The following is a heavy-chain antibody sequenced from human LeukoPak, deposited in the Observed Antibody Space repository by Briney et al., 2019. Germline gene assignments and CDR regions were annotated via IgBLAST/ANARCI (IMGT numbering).Heavy chain of an antibody. J-gene: IGHJ4*02. V-gene: IGHV4-4*02. CDR3: ARVSGTTPFDY. Sequence: SGTLSLTRAVSGGSISSNNWWSWVRQPPGKGLEWIGEISHSGNTNYNPSLESRVTISVDKSKNQFSLKMSSVTAANTAVYFCARVSGTTPFDYWGQGLLVTVSS. CDR2: ISHSGNT. D-gene: IGHD1-1*01. CDR1: GGSISSNNW.